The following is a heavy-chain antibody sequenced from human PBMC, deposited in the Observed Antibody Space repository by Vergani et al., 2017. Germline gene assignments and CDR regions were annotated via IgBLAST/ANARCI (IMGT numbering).Heavy chain of an antibody. J-gene: IGHJ1*01. D-gene: IGHD6-19*01. CDR3: ARDSSGWGFAEYFQH. V-gene: IGHV4-61*10. CDR2: IYYSGST. CDR1: GGSISSGSYY. Sequence: QVQLQESGPGLVKPSETLSLTCTVSGGSISSGSYYWSWIRQPAGKGLEWIGYIYYSGSTNYNPSLKSRVTISVDTSKNQFSLKLSSVTAADTAVYYCARDSSGWGFAEYFQHWGQGTLVTVSS.